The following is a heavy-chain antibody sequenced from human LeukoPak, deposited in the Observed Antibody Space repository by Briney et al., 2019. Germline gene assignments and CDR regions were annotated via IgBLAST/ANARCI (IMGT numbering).Heavy chain of an antibody. CDR1: GFTFSDYY. CDR3: ARIPQLAYYDFWSGYGLHFDY. CDR2: ISSSGSTI. V-gene: IGHV3-11*04. Sequence: GGSLRLSCAASGFTFSDYYMSWIRQAPGKGLEWVSYISSSGSTIYYADSVKGRFTISRDNAKNSLYLQMNSLRAEDTAVYYCARIPQLAYYDFWSGYGLHFDYWGQGTLVTVSS. D-gene: IGHD3-3*01. J-gene: IGHJ4*02.